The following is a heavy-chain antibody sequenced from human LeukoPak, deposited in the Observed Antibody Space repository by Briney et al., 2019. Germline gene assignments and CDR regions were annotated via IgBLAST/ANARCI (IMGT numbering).Heavy chain of an antibody. V-gene: IGHV3-30*19. CDR3: VIEDNGYRAYDRRALDY. CDR1: GFTFSSYG. Sequence: PGGSLRLSCAASGFTFSSYGMHWVRQAPGKGLEWVALISYDGSNRYYADSVEGRFTISRDNSKNTLYLQMNSLRAEDTAVYYCVIEDNGYRAYDRRALDYWGQGTLVTVSS. CDR2: ISYDGSNR. D-gene: IGHD5-12*01. J-gene: IGHJ4*02.